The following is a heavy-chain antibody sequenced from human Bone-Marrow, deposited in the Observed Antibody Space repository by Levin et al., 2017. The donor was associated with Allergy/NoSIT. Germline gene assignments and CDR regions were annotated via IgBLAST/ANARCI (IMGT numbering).Heavy chain of an antibody. J-gene: IGHJ4*02. D-gene: IGHD6-6*01. CDR2: IKQDGSEQ. V-gene: IGHV3-7*01. Sequence: LLLTCAASGFTFSSFWMSWVRQAPGKGLEWVANIKQDGSEQYYLDSVKGRFTISRDNAENSLYLQMNSLRVEDTAVYYCAKTSRSSTDTDYWGQGTLVTVSS. CDR3: AKTSRSSTDTDY. CDR1: GFTFSSFW.